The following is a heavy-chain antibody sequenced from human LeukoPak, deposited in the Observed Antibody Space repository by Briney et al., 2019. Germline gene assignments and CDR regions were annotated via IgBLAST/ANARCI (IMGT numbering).Heavy chain of an antibody. CDR3: ARVGTPGIAVKGDAFDI. CDR2: MNPNSGNT. Sequence: ALVTVSCTASGYTFTSYDINWVRQATGQGLEWMGWMNPNSGNTGYAQKFQGRVTMTRNTSISTAYMELSSLRSEDTAVYYCARVGTPGIAVKGDAFDIWGQGTMVTVSS. D-gene: IGHD6-19*01. V-gene: IGHV1-8*01. CDR1: GYTFTSYD. J-gene: IGHJ3*02.